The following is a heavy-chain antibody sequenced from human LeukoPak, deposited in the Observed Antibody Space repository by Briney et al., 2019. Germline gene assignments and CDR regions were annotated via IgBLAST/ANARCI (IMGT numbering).Heavy chain of an antibody. V-gene: IGHV3-33*01. CDR3: ARYHARYSYGNDWFDH. CDR2: IWYDGSEK. D-gene: IGHD5-18*01. J-gene: IGHJ5*02. Sequence: PGGSLRLSCVGSGFTFRDYGFRWGRQAPGKGLEWVAVIWYDGSEKYYADSVKGRFTISRDNSKNTLFLQMNGLRAEDTALYYCARYHARYSYGNDWFDHWGQGTLVTVSS. CDR1: GFTFRDYG.